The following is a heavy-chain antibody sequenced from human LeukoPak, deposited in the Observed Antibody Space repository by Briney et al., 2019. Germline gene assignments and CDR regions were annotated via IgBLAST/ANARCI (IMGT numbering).Heavy chain of an antibody. CDR1: GFAFSSYS. Sequence: GGSLRLSCAASGFAFSSYSMNWVRQAPGKGLEWVSYISSSSSTIYYADSVKGRFTISRDNAKNSLYLQMNSLRAEDTAVYYCARVHYDFWSGYLRAPGYMDVWGKGTTVTVSS. CDR2: ISSSSSTI. J-gene: IGHJ6*03. V-gene: IGHV3-48*04. CDR3: ARVHYDFWSGYLRAPGYMDV. D-gene: IGHD3-3*01.